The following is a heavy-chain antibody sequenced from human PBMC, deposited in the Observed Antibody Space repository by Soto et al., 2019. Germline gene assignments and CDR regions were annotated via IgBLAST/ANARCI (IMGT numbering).Heavy chain of an antibody. CDR1: GFTFSSYA. Sequence: GGSLRLSCAASGFTFSSYAMSWVRQAPGKGLEWVSAISGSGGSTYYADSVKGRFTIFRDNSKNTLYLQMNSLRAEDTAVYYCAKPLGVVVPAASSIHYYYYMDVWGKGTTVTVSS. CDR3: AKPLGVVVPAASSIHYYYYMDV. D-gene: IGHD2-2*01. V-gene: IGHV3-23*01. CDR2: ISGSGGST. J-gene: IGHJ6*03.